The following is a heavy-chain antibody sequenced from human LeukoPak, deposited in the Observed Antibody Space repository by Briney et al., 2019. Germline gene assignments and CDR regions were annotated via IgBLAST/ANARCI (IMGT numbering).Heavy chain of an antibody. CDR2: ISSSGSTI. CDR3: ASRDYYDSSGYYDAFDI. CDR1: GFTFSSYE. J-gene: IGHJ3*02. D-gene: IGHD3-22*01. V-gene: IGHV3-48*03. Sequence: PGGSLRLSCAASGFTFSSYEMNWVRQAPGKGLEWVSYISSSGSTIYYADSVKGRFTISRDNSKNTLYLQMNSLRAEDTAVYYCASRDYYDSSGYYDAFDIWGQGTVVTVSS.